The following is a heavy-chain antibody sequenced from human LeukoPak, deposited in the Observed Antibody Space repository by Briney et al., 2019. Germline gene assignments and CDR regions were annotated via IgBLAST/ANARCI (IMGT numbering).Heavy chain of an antibody. J-gene: IGHJ2*01. CDR2: IIPIFGTA. V-gene: IGHV1-69*06. CDR3: ARLGTSPSYWYFDL. CDR1: GGTFSSYA. Sequence: ASVKVSCKASGGTFSSYAISWVRQAPGQGLEWMGGIIPIFGTANYAQKFQGRVTITADKSTSTAYMELSSLRSEDTAVYYCARLGTSPSYWYFDLWGRGTLVTVSS.